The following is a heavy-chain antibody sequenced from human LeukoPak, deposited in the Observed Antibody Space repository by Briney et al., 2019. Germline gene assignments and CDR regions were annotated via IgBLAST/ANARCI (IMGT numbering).Heavy chain of an antibody. J-gene: IGHJ4*02. CDR3: ARPKGGGYYEYFDY. CDR2: IYPGDSDT. CDR1: GYSFSSYW. V-gene: IGHV5-51*01. Sequence: GESLKISCKGSGYSFSSYWIAWVRQVAGKGLQWMGIIYPGDSDTRYSPSFQGQVTISADKSISTAYLQWSSLKASDTAMYYCARPKGGGYYEYFDYWGQGTLVTVSS. D-gene: IGHD1-26*01.